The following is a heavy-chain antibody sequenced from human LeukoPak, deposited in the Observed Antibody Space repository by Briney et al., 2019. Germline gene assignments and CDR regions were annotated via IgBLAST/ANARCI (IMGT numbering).Heavy chain of an antibody. Sequence: SVKVSCKASRGTFSSYAISWVRQAPGQGLEWMGRIIPIFGIANYAQKFQGRVTITADKSTSTAYMELSSLRSEDTAVYYCARDNYYDSSGFPMDVWGQGTTVTVSS. CDR1: RGTFSSYA. D-gene: IGHD3-22*01. CDR3: ARDNYYDSSGFPMDV. J-gene: IGHJ6*02. V-gene: IGHV1-69*04. CDR2: IIPIFGIA.